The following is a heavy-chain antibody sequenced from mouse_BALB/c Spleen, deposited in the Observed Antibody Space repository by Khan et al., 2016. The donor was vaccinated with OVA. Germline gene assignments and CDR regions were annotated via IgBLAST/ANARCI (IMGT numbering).Heavy chain of an antibody. Sequence: QVRLQQSGAELARPGASVKLSCKASGYTFTAYYINWVKQRTGQGLEWIGEISPGSGDTYYNEKFKGKATLTADKSSSTVYMQLSSLTAEASAVYCCARRNYFGYTFAYWGQGTLVTVSA. CDR2: ISPGSGDT. V-gene: IGHV1-77*01. D-gene: IGHD1-2*01. CDR1: GYTFTAYY. J-gene: IGHJ3*01. CDR3: ARRNYFGYTFAY.